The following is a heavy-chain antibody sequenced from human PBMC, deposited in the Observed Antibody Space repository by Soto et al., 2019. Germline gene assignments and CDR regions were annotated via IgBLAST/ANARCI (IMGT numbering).Heavy chain of an antibody. V-gene: IGHV3-23*01. CDR3: AKDNDAAGYFDY. J-gene: IGHJ4*02. CDR1: GFTFSSYA. Sequence: EVQLLESGGGLVQPGGSLRLSCAASGFTFSSYAMSWVRQAPGKGLEWVSAISGSGGSTYYADSVKGRFTISRDNSKNTLYLQMDSLRAEDTGVYYCAKDNDAAGYFDYWGQGTLVTVSS. CDR2: ISGSGGST. D-gene: IGHD1-1*01.